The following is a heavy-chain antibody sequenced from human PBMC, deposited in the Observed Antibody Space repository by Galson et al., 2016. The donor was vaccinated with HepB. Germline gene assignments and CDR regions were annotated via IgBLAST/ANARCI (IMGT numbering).Heavy chain of an antibody. Sequence: TLSLTCTVSGASVSRTGHYWNWLRQPPGKGLEWIGCIYDSGRTTYNPSLQSRVTMSIDTSKKQFSLNLRSVTAADTAVYYFTRAADYGDYGQGMDVWGQGTMVIVSS. V-gene: IGHV4-61*08. CDR3: TRAADYGDYGQGMDV. D-gene: IGHD4-17*01. J-gene: IGHJ6*02. CDR2: IYDSGRT. CDR1: GASVSRTGHY.